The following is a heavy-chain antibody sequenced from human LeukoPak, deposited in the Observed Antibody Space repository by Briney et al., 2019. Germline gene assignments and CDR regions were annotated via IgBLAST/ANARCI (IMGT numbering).Heavy chain of an antibody. V-gene: IGHV3-49*03. J-gene: IGHJ4*02. CDR3: SRALYSGSYYNYFDY. CDR1: GFTFDDYV. Sequence: PGGSLRLSCTASGFTFDDYVMSWFRQAPGKGLEWVGFIRSKLYGGTREYAASVKGRFTITRDDSKSIAYLQMNSLKTEDTAVYYCSRALYSGSYYNYFDYWGQGTLVTVSS. D-gene: IGHD1-26*01. CDR2: IRSKLYGGTR.